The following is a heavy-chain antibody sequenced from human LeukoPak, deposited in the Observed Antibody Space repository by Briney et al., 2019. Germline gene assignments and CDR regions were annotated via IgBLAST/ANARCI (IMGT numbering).Heavy chain of an antibody. J-gene: IGHJ4*02. CDR1: GGSFSGYY. Sequence: ETLSLTCAVYGGSFSGYYWSWIRQPPGKGLEWVSAISGSGGSTYYADSVKGRFTISRDNSKNTLYLQMNSLRAEDTAVYYCAKVPGYSYGYYFDYWGQGTLVTVSS. CDR2: ISGSGGST. D-gene: IGHD5-18*01. V-gene: IGHV3-23*01. CDR3: AKVPGYSYGYYFDY.